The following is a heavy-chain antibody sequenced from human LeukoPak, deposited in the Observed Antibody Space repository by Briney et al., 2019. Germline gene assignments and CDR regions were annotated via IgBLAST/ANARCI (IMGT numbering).Heavy chain of an antibody. Sequence: GGSLRLSCAASGFNFSDFSDYSMNWVRQAPGKALEWVSFISSSGTFIYYADSVKGRFTISRDNAKNSVYLQMNSLTAEDTAVYYCARDLTPLGRYSRMGEYFQHWGQGTLVTVSS. CDR2: ISSSGTFI. D-gene: IGHD6-13*01. CDR3: ARDLTPLGRYSRMGEYFQH. V-gene: IGHV3-21*06. CDR1: GFNFSDFSDYS. J-gene: IGHJ1*01.